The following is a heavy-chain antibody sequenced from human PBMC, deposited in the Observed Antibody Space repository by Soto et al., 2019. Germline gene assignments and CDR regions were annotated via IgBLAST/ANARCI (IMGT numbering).Heavy chain of an antibody. J-gene: IGHJ4*02. CDR1: GFTFSSYA. Sequence: GGSLRLSCAASGFTFSSYAMSWVRQAPGKGLEWVSAISGSGGSTYYADSVKGRFTISRDNSKNSLYLQMNSLRAEDTAVYYCARALVYCSGGSCYSHFDYWGQGTLGTVSA. V-gene: IGHV3-23*01. CDR3: ARALVYCSGGSCYSHFDY. D-gene: IGHD2-15*01. CDR2: ISGSGGST.